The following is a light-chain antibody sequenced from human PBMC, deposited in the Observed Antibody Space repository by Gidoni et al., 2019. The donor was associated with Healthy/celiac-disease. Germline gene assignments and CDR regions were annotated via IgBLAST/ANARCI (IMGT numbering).Light chain of an antibody. CDR2: AAS. J-gene: IGKJ5*01. CDR1: QSIRSY. CDR3: QKSYSTPIT. Sequence: DIQMTQSPSSLSPSVGERGAITCRASQSIRSYLNGYQQKPGKAPKLLIYAASSLQSGVASRFSGSGSGTDFTLTIISLQPEDFATYFCQKSYSTPITCGQGTRLEIK. V-gene: IGKV1-39*01.